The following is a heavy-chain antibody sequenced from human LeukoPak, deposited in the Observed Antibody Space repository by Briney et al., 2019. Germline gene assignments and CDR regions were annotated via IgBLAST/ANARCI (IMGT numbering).Heavy chain of an antibody. D-gene: IGHD6-13*01. CDR1: GFTVRNNY. J-gene: IGHJ4*02. Sequence: TGGSLRLSCAASGFTVRNNYMNWVRQAPGKGLERVSLIYSDGTTDYADSVRGRFTISRDNFENTLYLQMNSLRVEDTAIYYCARDPPAVASNTYGWGQGTLVTVSS. CDR2: IYSDGTT. V-gene: IGHV3-66*01. CDR3: ARDPPAVASNTYG.